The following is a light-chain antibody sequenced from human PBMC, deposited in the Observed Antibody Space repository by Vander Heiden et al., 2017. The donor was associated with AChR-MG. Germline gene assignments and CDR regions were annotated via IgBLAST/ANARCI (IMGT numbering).Light chain of an antibody. CDR3: QQCDSTPYT. CDR1: QSISSY. J-gene: IGKJ2*01. V-gene: IGKV1-39*01. CDR2: AAS. Sequence: DLHMTQSPSSLPASVGDRVTIPCRGSQSISSYLNWYQQKPGKAPKLLIYAASSLQSEFPSRFSGSGSGTDFTLTISRLQPEDFATYYCQQCDSTPYTFGQGTKLEIK.